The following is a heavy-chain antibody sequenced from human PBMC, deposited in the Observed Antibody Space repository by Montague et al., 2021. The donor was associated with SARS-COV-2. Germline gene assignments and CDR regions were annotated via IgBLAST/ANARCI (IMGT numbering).Heavy chain of an antibody. D-gene: IGHD2-2*01. J-gene: IGHJ5*02. V-gene: IGHV4-39*01. Sequence: SETLSLTCTVSGGSISSSSYYWGWIRQPPGKGLEWIGSIYYGGSTYYNPSLKSRVTISVDTSKNQFSLKLSSVTAADTAVYYCARQGDQLLLEYWFDPWGQGTLVTVSS. CDR3: ARQGDQLLLEYWFDP. CDR2: IYYGGST. CDR1: GGSISSSSYY.